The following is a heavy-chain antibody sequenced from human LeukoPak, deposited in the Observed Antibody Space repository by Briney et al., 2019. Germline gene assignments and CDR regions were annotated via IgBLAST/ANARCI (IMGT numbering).Heavy chain of an antibody. D-gene: IGHD4-17*01. CDR1: GYTFTGYY. J-gene: IGHJ4*02. CDR2: INPNSGGT. CDR3: ATAEEVYGDYNY. V-gene: IGHV1-2*02. Sequence: ASVEVSCKASGYTFTGYYMHWVRQAPGQGLEWMGWINPNSGGTNYAQKFQGRVTMTRDTSISTAYMELSRLRSDDTAVYYCATAEEVYGDYNYWGQGTLVTVSS.